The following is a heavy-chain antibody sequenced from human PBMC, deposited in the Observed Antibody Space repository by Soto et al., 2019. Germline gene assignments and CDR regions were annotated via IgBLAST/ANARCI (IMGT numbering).Heavy chain of an antibody. CDR1: GFTFGIYW. D-gene: IGHD1-1*01. Sequence: EVHLVESGGDLVQPGGSLRLSCAASGFTFGIYWMSWVRQAPGKELEWVANINQGGSESYYVDSAEGRFAISRDNARNSLYLQMHSLRAEDTAMYYCARSASTGTVDYWGQGTLVTVSS. CDR2: INQGGSES. J-gene: IGHJ4*02. CDR3: ARSASTGTVDY. V-gene: IGHV3-7*03.